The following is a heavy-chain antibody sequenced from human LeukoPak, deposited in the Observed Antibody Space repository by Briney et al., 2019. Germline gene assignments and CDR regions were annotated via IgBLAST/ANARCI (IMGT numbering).Heavy chain of an antibody. CDR2: ISGDGGST. Sequence: GGSLRLSCAASGFTFDDYAMHWVRQAPGKGLEWVSLISGDGGSTYYADSVKGRFTISRDNSKNSLYLQMNSLRTEDTALYYCAKEVYSSSSEYFDYWGQGTLVTVSS. V-gene: IGHV3-43*02. D-gene: IGHD6-6*01. CDR3: AKEVYSSSSEYFDY. CDR1: GFTFDDYA. J-gene: IGHJ4*02.